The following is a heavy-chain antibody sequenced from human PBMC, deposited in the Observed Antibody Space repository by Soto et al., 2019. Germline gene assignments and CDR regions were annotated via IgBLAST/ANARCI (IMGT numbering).Heavy chain of an antibody. CDR3: ARGSYYYDSSGYYHY. Sequence: QVQLQESGPGLVKPSQTLSLTCTVSGGSISSGDYYWSWIRQPPGKGLEWIGYIYYSGSTYYNPSRKSRVTLSVDTSKNQFSLKLSSVTAADTAVYYCARGSYYYDSSGYYHYWCQVTLVTVSS. V-gene: IGHV4-30-4*01. CDR1: GGSISSGDYY. D-gene: IGHD3-22*01. CDR2: IYYSGST. J-gene: IGHJ4*02.